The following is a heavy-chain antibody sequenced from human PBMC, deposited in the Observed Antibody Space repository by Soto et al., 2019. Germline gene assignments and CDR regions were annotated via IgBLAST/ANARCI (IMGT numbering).Heavy chain of an antibody. D-gene: IGHD2-8*02. V-gene: IGHV3-13*01. J-gene: IGHJ5*02. CDR3: ARQASYWHGGGGWFDP. CDR2: IGTQHDT. Sequence: EVQLVESGGGLVQPGGSLRLSCAASGFTFSAYDMHWVRQPTGKGLEWVSAIGTQHDTYYPDSVKGRFTISRENAKNSLYLQMNSLRTGGTAVYYCARQASYWHGGGGWFDPWGQGTLVTVSS. CDR1: GFTFSAYD.